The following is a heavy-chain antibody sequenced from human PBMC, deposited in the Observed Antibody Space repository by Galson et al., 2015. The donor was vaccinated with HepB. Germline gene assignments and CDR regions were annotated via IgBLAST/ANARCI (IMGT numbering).Heavy chain of an antibody. D-gene: IGHD6-13*01. Sequence: SLRLSCAASGFTFSSYAMHWVRQAPGKGLEYVSAISSNGGSTYYADSVKGRFTISRDNSKNTLYLQMSSLRAEDTAVYYCVNLGIAAAGTETYYYYGMDVWGQGTTVTVSS. V-gene: IGHV3-64D*06. CDR3: VNLGIAAAGTETYYYYGMDV. CDR2: ISSNGGST. J-gene: IGHJ6*02. CDR1: GFTFSSYA.